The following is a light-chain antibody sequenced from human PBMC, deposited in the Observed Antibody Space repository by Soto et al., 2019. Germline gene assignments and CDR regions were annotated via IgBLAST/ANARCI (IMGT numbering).Light chain of an antibody. Sequence: QSALTQPRSVSGSPGQSVTISCTGTSSDVGGYDYVSWYQHHPGKAPKVTIYDVSKRPSGVPDRFSGSKSGNTASLTISGLQADDEADYYCSSFVGPYPYVFGTGTKLTVL. CDR1: SSDVGGYDY. CDR2: DVS. V-gene: IGLV2-11*01. J-gene: IGLJ1*01. CDR3: SSFVGPYPYV.